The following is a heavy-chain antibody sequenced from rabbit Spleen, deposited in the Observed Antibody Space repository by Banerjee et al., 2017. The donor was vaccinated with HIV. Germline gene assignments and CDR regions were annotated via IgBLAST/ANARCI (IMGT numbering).Heavy chain of an antibody. CDR1: GFSFSSGYW. D-gene: IGHD8-1*01. CDR3: ARDSGSSFSSYGMDL. J-gene: IGHJ6*01. V-gene: IGHV1S45*01. Sequence: QEQVEESGGGLVKPGASLTLTCTASGFSFSSGYWICWVRQAPGKGLEWIACIYAGSSGSTYYASWARGRFTISKTSSTTVTLHMTSLTAADTATYFCARDSGSSFSSYGMDLWGQGTLVTVS. CDR2: IYAGSSGST.